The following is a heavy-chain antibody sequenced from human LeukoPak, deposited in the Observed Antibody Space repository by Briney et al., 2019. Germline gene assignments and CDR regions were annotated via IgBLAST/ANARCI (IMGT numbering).Heavy chain of an antibody. CDR3: VKDPLYGSGSYFDA. D-gene: IGHD3-10*01. J-gene: IGHJ5*02. Sequence: GRSLRLSRAASGFTFADFAMHWVRQVPEKGLEWVARISLNSGLIDYADSVKGRFTISRDNAQNSLFLQMSSLRTEDTALYYCVKDPLYGSGSYFDAWGQGALVTVSS. V-gene: IGHV3-9*01. CDR1: GFTFADFA. CDR2: ISLNSGLI.